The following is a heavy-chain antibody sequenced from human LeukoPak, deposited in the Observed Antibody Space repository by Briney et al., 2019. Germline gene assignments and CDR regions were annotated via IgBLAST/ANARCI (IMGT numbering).Heavy chain of an antibody. CDR2: IDASGGNT. V-gene: IGHV3-23*01. D-gene: IGHD6-19*01. J-gene: IGHJ5*02. CDR1: GFTFGSYA. CDR3: AKGSGSGWYGWFAP. Sequence: GRSLRLSCAASGFTFGSYAMTWVRQPPGNGLEWVSSIDASGGNTYYADSVKGRFTISRDNSKNTFYLQMNTLRADDTAVYYCAKGSGSGWYGWFAPWGQGTLVTVSS.